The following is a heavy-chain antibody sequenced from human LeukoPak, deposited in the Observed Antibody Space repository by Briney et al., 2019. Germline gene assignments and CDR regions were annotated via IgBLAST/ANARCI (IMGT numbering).Heavy chain of an antibody. CDR1: GFTFSSRW. J-gene: IGHJ4*02. V-gene: IGHV3-74*01. CDR2: VKTDGTIT. D-gene: IGHD3-10*01. Sequence: GGSLRLSCEVSGFTFSSRWMHWVRQAPGKGLVWVALVKTDGTITNYADSVKGRFTASRDNAKNTVYLQMSSLRVEDTAVYFCHPLAYITNWGQGTLVTVSS. CDR3: HPLAYITN.